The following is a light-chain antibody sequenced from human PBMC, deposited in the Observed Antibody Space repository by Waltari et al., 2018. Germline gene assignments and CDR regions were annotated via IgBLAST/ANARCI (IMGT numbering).Light chain of an antibody. CDR3: CSYAGSSTVV. V-gene: IGLV2-23*01. CDR1: RSYVGSDNL. J-gene: IGLJ2*01. CDR2: EGS. Sequence: QSALTQPASVSGSPGQSIPISCTGTRSYVGSDNLVSWYQQNPGKAPKLMIYEGSKPPSGVSNRFSGSKSGNTASLTISGLQAEDEADYYCCSYAGSSTVVFGGGTKLTVL.